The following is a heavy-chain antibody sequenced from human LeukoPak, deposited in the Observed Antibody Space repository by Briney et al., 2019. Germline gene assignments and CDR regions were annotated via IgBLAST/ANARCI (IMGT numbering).Heavy chain of an antibody. J-gene: IGHJ4*02. V-gene: IGHV4-4*07. Sequence: SETLSLTCTVSGGSISSYYWSWIRQPAGKGLEWIGRIYTSGSTNYNPSLKSRVTMSVDTSKNQFSLKLSSVTAADTAVYYCARGAFVAAAGRGGFDYWGQGTLVTSSS. D-gene: IGHD6-13*01. CDR3: ARGAFVAAAGRGGFDY. CDR1: GGSISSYY. CDR2: IYTSGST.